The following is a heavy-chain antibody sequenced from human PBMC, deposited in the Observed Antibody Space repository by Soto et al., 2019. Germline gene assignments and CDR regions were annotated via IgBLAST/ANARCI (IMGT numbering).Heavy chain of an antibody. CDR2: IYYSGST. CDR3: ARDGSFCSGGSCYSSLFDP. Sequence: SETLSLTCTVSGGSISSGGYYWSWIRQHPGKGLEWIGYIYYSGSTYYNPSLKSRVTISVDTSKNQFSLKLSSVTAADTAVYYCARDGSFCSGGSCYSSLFDPWGQGTLVTVSS. CDR1: GGSISSGGYY. D-gene: IGHD2-15*01. J-gene: IGHJ5*02. V-gene: IGHV4-31*03.